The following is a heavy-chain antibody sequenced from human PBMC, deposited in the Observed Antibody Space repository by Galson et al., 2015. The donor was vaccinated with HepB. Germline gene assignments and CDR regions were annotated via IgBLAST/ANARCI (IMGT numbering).Heavy chain of an antibody. Sequence: SLRLSCAASGFTFDDYAMHWVRQAPGKGLEWVSGISWNSGSIGYADSVKGRFTISRDNAKNSLYLQMNSLRAEDTALYYCAKEVGGTARFDYWGQGTLVTVSS. V-gene: IGHV3-9*01. D-gene: IGHD1-1*01. CDR3: AKEVGGTARFDY. J-gene: IGHJ4*02. CDR2: ISWNSGSI. CDR1: GFTFDDYA.